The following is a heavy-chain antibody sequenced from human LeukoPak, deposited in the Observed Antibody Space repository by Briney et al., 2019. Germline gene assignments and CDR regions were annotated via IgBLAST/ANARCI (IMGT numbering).Heavy chain of an antibody. D-gene: IGHD3-10*01. CDR3: ARDYYGSGSYYTTLDY. CDR1: GFTFSSYW. J-gene: IGHJ4*02. V-gene: IGHV3-30-3*01. Sequence: GGSLRLSCAGSGFTFSSYWMSWVRQAPGKGLEWVAVISYDGSNKYYADSVKGRFTISRDNSKNTLYLQMNSLRAEDTAVYYCARDYYGSGSYYTTLDYWGQGTLVTVSS. CDR2: ISYDGSNK.